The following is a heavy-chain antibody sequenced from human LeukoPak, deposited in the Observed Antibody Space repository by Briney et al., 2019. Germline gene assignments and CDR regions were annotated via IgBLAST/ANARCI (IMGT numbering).Heavy chain of an antibody. CDR1: GVTFGAFA. J-gene: IGHJ5*02. CDR2: ILFDGLNK. D-gene: IGHD1-20*01. CDR3: ATWAFHVTGTTT. V-gene: IGHV3-30*04. Sequence: GGSLRLSCEASGVTFGAFAMHWVRQAPGKGLEWLALILFDGLNKYYADSVKGRFTVSRDNSKKTLYLQMSNLRPEDTALYYCATWAFHVTGTTTWGQGTLVTVSS.